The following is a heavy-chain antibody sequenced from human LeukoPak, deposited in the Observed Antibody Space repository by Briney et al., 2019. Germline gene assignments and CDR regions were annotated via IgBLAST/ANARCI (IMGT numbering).Heavy chain of an antibody. D-gene: IGHD3-3*01. CDR3: ANLPEPYYDFWSGYYT. CDR1: GFTFSNYF. J-gene: IGHJ4*02. Sequence: GGSPRLSCTASGFTFSNYFMSWVRQSPGKGLEWVSSISGSGGKTYYTDSVKGRFTISRDNSKNMLYLQMNSLRAEDTAVYYCANLPEPYYDFWSGYYTWGQGTLVTVSS. V-gene: IGHV3-23*01. CDR2: ISGSGGKT.